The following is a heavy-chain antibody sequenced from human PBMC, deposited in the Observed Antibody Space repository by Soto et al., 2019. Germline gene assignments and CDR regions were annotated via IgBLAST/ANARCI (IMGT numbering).Heavy chain of an antibody. CDR1: SASINRSHYY. D-gene: IGHD4-17*01. J-gene: IGHJ5*02. Sequence: QLQLQESGPGLVKPSETLSLTCTVSSASINRSHYYWGWIRQPPGKGLEWIGSIYYSGSTYYNPSLKSRVTISVDTTKNQFSLKVSSVTAADTAVYYCARQAVTSNCFDPWGQGTLVTVSS. V-gene: IGHV4-39*01. CDR3: ARQAVTSNCFDP. CDR2: IYYSGST.